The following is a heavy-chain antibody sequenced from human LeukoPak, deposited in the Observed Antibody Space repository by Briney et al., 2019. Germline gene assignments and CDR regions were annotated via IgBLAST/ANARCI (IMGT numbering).Heavy chain of an antibody. D-gene: IGHD6-6*01. J-gene: IGHJ6*03. Sequence: SETLSLTCTVSGGSISSSSYYWGWIRQPPGKGLEWIGSIYYSGSTYYNPSLKSRVTISVDTSKNQFSLKLSSVTAADTAVYYCARVRERIVVYSSSPDSNYYYYYYMDVWGKGTTVTVSS. CDR1: GGSISSSSYY. CDR2: IYYSGST. CDR3: ARVRERIVVYSSSPDSNYYYYYYMDV. V-gene: IGHV4-39*07.